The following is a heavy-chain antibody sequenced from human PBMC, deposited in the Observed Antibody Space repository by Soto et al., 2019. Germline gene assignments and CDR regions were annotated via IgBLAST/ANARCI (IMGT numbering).Heavy chain of an antibody. CDR3: ARHVGPAFLHSP. Sequence: ASVKVSCKAFGYTFTGYYIHWVRPAPGQGLEWMVWLNPNSGGANYAEKFQGRVTMSRDTSINTAYMELSRLTFDDTAVYYCARHVGPAFLHSPWAQGSQVIVSS. CDR2: LNPNSGGA. CDR1: GYTFTGYY. V-gene: IGHV1-2*02. J-gene: IGHJ1*01.